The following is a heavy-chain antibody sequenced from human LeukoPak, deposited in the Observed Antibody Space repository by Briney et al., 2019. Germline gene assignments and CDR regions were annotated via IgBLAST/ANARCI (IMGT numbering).Heavy chain of an antibody. V-gene: IGHV3-53*05. J-gene: IGHJ4*02. CDR2: IYSGGTT. CDR1: GFTVGSSY. D-gene: IGHD3-22*01. Sequence: GGSLRLSCAASGFTVGSSYMTWVRQAPGKGLEWVSHIYSGGTTYYADSVKGRFTISRDDSKNTLYLQMNSLRAEDTAVYYCAKDFSVYYYDSRVLDYWGQGTLVTVSS. CDR3: AKDFSVYYYDSRVLDY.